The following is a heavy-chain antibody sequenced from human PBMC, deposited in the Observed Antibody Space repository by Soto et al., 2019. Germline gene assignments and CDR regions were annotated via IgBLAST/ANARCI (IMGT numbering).Heavy chain of an antibody. Sequence: SETLALTCAASGDSINSSHWWSWVRQPPGKGLEWIGQITHSGSTNYNPSLTSRVTISVDKSKNHFSLKLTSVTAADTAVYYCAARHFWSGPWTHTRLDYWGQGTLVTVSS. CDR2: ITHSGST. J-gene: IGHJ4*02. D-gene: IGHD3-3*02. V-gene: IGHV4-4*02. CDR1: GDSINSSHW. CDR3: AARHFWSGPWTHTRLDY.